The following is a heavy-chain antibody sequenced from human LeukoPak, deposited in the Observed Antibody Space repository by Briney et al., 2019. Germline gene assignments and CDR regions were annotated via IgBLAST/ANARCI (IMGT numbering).Heavy chain of an antibody. CDR3: AKRPADYGDYVSYFDY. CDR1: GFSFISYG. V-gene: IGHV3-30*18. CDR2: ISDEGRRQ. D-gene: IGHD4-17*01. Sequence: GGSLRLSCAASGFSFISYGMHWVRQAPGKGLEGVGVISDEGRRQDYADSVKGRFTISRDNSKDTLDLQMSSRRGEGTAVYYCAKRPADYGDYVSYFDYWGQGPLVTVSS. J-gene: IGHJ4*02.